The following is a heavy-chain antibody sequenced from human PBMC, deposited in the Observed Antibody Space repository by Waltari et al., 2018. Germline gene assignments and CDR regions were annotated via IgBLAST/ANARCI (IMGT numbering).Heavy chain of an antibody. Sequence: QVQLQESGPGLVKPSETLSLTCTVPGGPISSYYCSWTRQPPGKGLEWIGYIYYSGSTNYNPSLKSRVTISVDTSKNQFSLKLSSVTAADTAVYYCARYGDYYYGMDVWGQGTTVTVSS. CDR1: GGPISSYY. D-gene: IGHD4-17*01. J-gene: IGHJ6*02. CDR3: ARYGDYYYGMDV. CDR2: IYYSGST. V-gene: IGHV4-59*01.